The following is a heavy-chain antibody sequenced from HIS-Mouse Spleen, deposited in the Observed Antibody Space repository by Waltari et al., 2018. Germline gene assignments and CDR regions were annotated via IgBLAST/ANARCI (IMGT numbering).Heavy chain of an antibody. Sequence: QLQLQESGPGLVKPSETLSLTCTVSGGSISSSSYYWGWIRQPPGKGLEWIGSIYYSGNTYYNPSLTSRVTISVDTSKNQFSLKLSSVTAADTAVYYCARDAENPSRVVRYFDYWGQGTLVTVSS. D-gene: IGHD3-9*01. CDR3: ARDAENPSRVVRYFDY. CDR2: IYYSGNT. V-gene: IGHV4-39*07. J-gene: IGHJ4*02. CDR1: GGSISSSSYY.